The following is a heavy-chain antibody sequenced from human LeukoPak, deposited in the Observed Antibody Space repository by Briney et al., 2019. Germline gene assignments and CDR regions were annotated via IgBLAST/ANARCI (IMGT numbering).Heavy chain of an antibody. CDR1: GGSFSGYY. D-gene: IGHD3-3*01. CDR3: ARGSRGMEWLLYRRGFDY. V-gene: IGHV4-34*01. J-gene: IGHJ4*02. Sequence: KPSETLSLTCAVYGGSFSGYYWSWIRQPPGKGLEWIGEINHSGSTNYNPSLKSRVTISVDTSKNQFSLKLSSVTAADTAVYYCARGSRGMEWLLYRRGFDYWGQGTLVTVSS. CDR2: INHSGST.